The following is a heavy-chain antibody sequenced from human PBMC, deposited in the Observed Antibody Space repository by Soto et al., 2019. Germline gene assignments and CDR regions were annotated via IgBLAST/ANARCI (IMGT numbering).Heavy chain of an antibody. CDR2: IYHSGST. V-gene: IGHV4-38-2*01. CDR3: ARWPGVDDAFDI. D-gene: IGHD3-10*01. Sequence: KPSETLSLTCAVSGYSISSGYYWGWIRQPPGKGLEWIGSIYHSGSTYYNPSLKSRVTISVDTSKNQFSLKLSSVTAADTAVYYCARWPGVDDAFDIWGQGTMVTVSS. CDR1: GYSISSGYY. J-gene: IGHJ3*02.